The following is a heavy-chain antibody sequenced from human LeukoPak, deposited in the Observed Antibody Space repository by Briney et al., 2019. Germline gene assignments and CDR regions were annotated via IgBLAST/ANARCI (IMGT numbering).Heavy chain of an antibody. J-gene: IGHJ4*02. D-gene: IGHD4-17*01. CDR2: IYPGDSNT. V-gene: IGHV5-51*01. CDR3: ARLTDMDYGDWGIDY. CDR1: GYIFTSYW. Sequence: GESLQISCKGSGYIFTSYWIGWVRQLPGKGLEWMGIIYPGDSNTTYSPSFQGQVTISADKSISTAYLQWSSLKASDTAMYYCARLTDMDYGDWGIDYWGQGTLVTVSS.